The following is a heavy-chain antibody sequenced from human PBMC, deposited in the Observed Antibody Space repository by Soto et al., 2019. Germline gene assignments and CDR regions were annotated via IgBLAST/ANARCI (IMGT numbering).Heavy chain of an antibody. CDR1: GFMFSSAW. CDR3: VECGNEF. CDR2: IKSTKDGGAR. D-gene: IGHD1-26*01. Sequence: EVQVVESGGDLVEPGGSLRLSCVTSGFMFSSAWMSWVRQAPGKGLEWGARIKSTKDGGARDYAAPVNGRFSISRDDSKSTVYLQMNSLRVEDRALYYCVECGNEFWGQGTLVTVSS. J-gene: IGHJ4*02. V-gene: IGHV3-15*01.